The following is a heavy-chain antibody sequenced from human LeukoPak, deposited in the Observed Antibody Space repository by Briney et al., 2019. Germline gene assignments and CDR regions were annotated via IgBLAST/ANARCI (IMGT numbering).Heavy chain of an antibody. Sequence: PGTSLRLSCAASGFTLSTYGMHWVRQAPGKGLEWVAVMSSHGSNKYYADSVKGRFTISRDNAKNTLYLQMNSLRAEDTAVYYCARGPLGGVAYWGQGTLVTVSS. J-gene: IGHJ4*02. D-gene: IGHD3-16*01. CDR3: ARGPLGGVAY. CDR2: MSSHGSNK. CDR1: GFTLSTYG. V-gene: IGHV3-30*03.